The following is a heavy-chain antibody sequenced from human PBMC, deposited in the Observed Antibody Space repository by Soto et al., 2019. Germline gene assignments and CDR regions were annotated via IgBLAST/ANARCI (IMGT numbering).Heavy chain of an antibody. CDR1: GGSISSYY. J-gene: IGHJ3*02. CDR2: IYYSGST. D-gene: IGHD6-19*01. CDR3: ARRTGHSSGWLPSAFDI. V-gene: IGHV4-59*01. Sequence: PSETLSLTCTVSGGSISSYYWSWIRQPPGKGLEWIGYIYYSGSTNYNPSLKSRVTISVDTSKNQFSLKLSSVTAADTAVYYCARRTGHSSGWLPSAFDIWGQGTMVTVSS.